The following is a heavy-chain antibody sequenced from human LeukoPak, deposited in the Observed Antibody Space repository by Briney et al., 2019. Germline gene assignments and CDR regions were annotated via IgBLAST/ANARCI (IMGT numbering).Heavy chain of an antibody. CDR3: ARGRIQLWPSFDY. CDR2: INAGNGNT. V-gene: IGHV1-3*01. Sequence: GASVTVSCKASGYTFTIYAMHWVRQAPGQRLEWMGWINAGNGNTKYSQKFQGRVTITRDTSASTAHMELTSLRSEDTAVYYCARGRIQLWPSFDYWGQGTLVTVSS. D-gene: IGHD5-18*01. CDR1: GYTFTIYA. J-gene: IGHJ4*02.